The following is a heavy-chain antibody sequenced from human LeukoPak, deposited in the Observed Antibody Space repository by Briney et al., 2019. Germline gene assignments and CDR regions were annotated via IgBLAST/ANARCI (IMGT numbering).Heavy chain of an antibody. CDR3: ARALRYDSSGFGN. V-gene: IGHV4-30-4*01. Sequence: SQTLSLTCTVSGGSISSGDYYWPWIRQPPGKGLEWIGYMSYSGSIYYNPSLKSRVTVSVDTSKNQFSLKLSSVTAADTAVYYCARALRYDSSGFGNWGQGTLVTVSS. CDR1: GGSISSGDYY. D-gene: IGHD3-22*01. CDR2: MSYSGSI. J-gene: IGHJ4*02.